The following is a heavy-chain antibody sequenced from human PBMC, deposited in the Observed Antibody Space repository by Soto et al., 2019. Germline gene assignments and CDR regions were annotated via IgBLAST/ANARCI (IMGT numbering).Heavy chain of an antibody. CDR2: IIPIFGTA. J-gene: IGHJ4*02. D-gene: IGHD6-25*01. V-gene: IGHV1-69*13. Sequence: SVKVSCKASGGTFSSYAISWVRQAPGQGLEWMGGIIPIFGTANYAQKFQGRVTITADESTSTAYMELSSLRSEDTAVYYCAREGRGIAALDYWGQGTLVRVSS. CDR3: AREGRGIAALDY. CDR1: GGTFSSYA.